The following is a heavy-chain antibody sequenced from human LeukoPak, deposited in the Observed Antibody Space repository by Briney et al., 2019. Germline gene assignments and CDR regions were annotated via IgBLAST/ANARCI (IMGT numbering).Heavy chain of an antibody. J-gene: IGHJ4*02. D-gene: IGHD5-12*01. V-gene: IGHV3-30*04. CDR2: ISYDGSNK. CDR3: AKGGGDSGYDYYFDY. Sequence: GGSLRLSCAASGFTFSSYAMHWVRQAPGKGLEWVAVISYDGSNKYYADSVKGRFTISRDNSKNTLYLQMNSLRAEDTAVYYCAKGGGDSGYDYYFDYWGQGTLVTVSS. CDR1: GFTFSSYA.